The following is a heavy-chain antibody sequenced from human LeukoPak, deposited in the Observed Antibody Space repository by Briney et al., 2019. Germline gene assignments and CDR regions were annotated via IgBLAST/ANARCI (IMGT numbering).Heavy chain of an antibody. J-gene: IGHJ6*02. V-gene: IGHV3-21*01. D-gene: IGHD1-1*01. CDR2: ISSGSSYI. CDR1: GFTFSTYS. Sequence: GGSLRLSCAASGFTFSTYSMNWVRQAPGKGLEWVSSISSGSSYIYYADSVKGRFTISRDNAKNSLHLQMNSLRLEDTAVYFCAKDWKWQRNIYGMNVWGPGTTVTVSS. CDR3: AKDWKWQRNIYGMNV.